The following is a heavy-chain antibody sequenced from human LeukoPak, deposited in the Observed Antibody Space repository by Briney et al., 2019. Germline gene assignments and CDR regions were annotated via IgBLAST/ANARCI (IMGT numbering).Heavy chain of an antibody. V-gene: IGHV3-23*01. J-gene: IGHJ4*02. CDR3: AKDFVVVVAGMFDY. CDR1: GFTFSSYA. D-gene: IGHD2-15*01. CDR2: ICGSGGST. Sequence: GGSLRLSCAASGFTFSSYAMSWVRQAPGKGLQWVSGICGSGGSTFYADSVKGRFTISRDNSKNTLFLQMNGLRAEDTAVYYCAKDFVVVVAGMFDYWGQGTLVTVSS.